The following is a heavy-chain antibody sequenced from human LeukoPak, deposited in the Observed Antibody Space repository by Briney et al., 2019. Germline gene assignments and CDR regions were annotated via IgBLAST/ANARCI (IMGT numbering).Heavy chain of an antibody. J-gene: IGHJ4*02. CDR2: ISGTSIYI. Sequence: GGSLRLSCEASGFTFSSYAIRWVRQAPGKGLEWVSSISGTSIYIYYADSVRGRFTISRDTARNSLYLQINSLRAEDTAVYYCARLRDGYTDFDYWGQGTLVTVSS. V-gene: IGHV3-21*01. CDR1: GFTFSSYA. CDR3: ARLRDGYTDFDY. D-gene: IGHD5-24*01.